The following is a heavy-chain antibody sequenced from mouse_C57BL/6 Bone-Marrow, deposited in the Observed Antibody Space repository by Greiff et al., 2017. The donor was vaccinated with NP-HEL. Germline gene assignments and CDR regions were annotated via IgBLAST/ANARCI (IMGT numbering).Heavy chain of an antibody. D-gene: IGHD1-1*01. J-gene: IGHJ3*01. CDR3: ARRRFITTEPFAY. CDR2: IYPRSGNT. CDR1: GYTFTSYG. V-gene: IGHV1-81*01. Sequence: QVQLKESGAELARPGASVKLSCKASGYTFTSYGISWVKQRTGQGLEWIGEIYPRSGNTYYNEKFKGKATLTADKSSSTAYMELRSLTSEDSAVYFCARRRFITTEPFAYWGQGTLVTVSA.